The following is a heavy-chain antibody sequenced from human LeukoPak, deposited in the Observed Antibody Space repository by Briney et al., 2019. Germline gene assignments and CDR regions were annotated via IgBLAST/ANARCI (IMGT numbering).Heavy chain of an antibody. D-gene: IGHD4-17*01. CDR3: AKLTTVTTLSALDY. Sequence: GGSLCLSCAASGFTFSSYAMSWVGKAPGKGLEWVSAISGSGGSTYYADSVKGRFTISRDNSKNTLYLQMNSLRAEDTAVYYCAKLTTVTTLSALDYWGQGTLVTVSS. J-gene: IGHJ4*02. CDR1: GFTFSSYA. V-gene: IGHV3-23*01. CDR2: ISGSGGST.